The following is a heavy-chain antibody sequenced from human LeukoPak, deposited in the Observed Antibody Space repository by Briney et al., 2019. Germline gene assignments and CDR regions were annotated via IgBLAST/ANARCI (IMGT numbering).Heavy chain of an antibody. J-gene: IGHJ6*03. V-gene: IGHV4-61*01. Sequence: SETLSLTCTVSGGSISSGSYYWSWIRQPPGKGLEWIGHIYSTGSTDYNPSLKSRVTMSVDTSKNLFSLNLTSVTAADTAVYSCARGSPSSNYYYYMDIWGKGTTVTVSS. CDR2: IYSTGST. CDR1: GGSISSGSYY. CDR3: ARGSPSSNYYYYMDI.